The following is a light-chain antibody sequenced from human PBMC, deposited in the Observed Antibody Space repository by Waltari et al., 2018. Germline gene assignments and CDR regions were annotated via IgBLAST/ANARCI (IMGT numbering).Light chain of an antibody. J-gene: IGLJ2*01. CDR3: QSTDSSGTYVV. Sequence: YELTQPPSVSVSPGQTARITCSGHVLPNKFGFWYHRKPGQAPVFVIFKDIERHSGIPERFSGSRSGTTFTLTITGAQAEDEADYYCQSTDSSGTYVVFGGGTKLTVL. V-gene: IGLV3-25*02. CDR1: VLPNKF. CDR2: KDI.